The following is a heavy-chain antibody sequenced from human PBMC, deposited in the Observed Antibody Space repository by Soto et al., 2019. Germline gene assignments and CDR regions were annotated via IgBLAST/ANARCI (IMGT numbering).Heavy chain of an antibody. D-gene: IGHD3-10*01. Sequence: TLSLTCTVSGCSISSGEYYWTWIRQHPGKGLEWIGYIYHSGRTYYNPSLKSRLTISVDASTNQFSLKLSSVTAADTAVYYCARAQLWFGRLNWCEPWGRGTLVVVS. V-gene: IGHV4-31*03. CDR2: IYHSGRT. J-gene: IGHJ5*02. CDR3: ARAQLWFGRLNWCEP. CDR1: GCSISSGEYY.